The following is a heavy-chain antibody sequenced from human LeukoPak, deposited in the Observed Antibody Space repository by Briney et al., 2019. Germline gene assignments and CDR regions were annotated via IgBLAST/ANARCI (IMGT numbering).Heavy chain of an antibody. V-gene: IGHV4-59*02. D-gene: IGHD2-2*02. CDR1: GGSVTTYY. J-gene: IGHJ4*02. CDR2: IYDSGGT. CDR3: ARVVGRYCSSTSCYIDY. Sequence: KSSETLSLTCTVSGGSVTTYYWSWIRQPPGKGLEWIGYIYDSGGTNYNPSLKSRVTISEDTSKRQFSLKLRSVTAADTAVYYCARVVGRYCSSTSCYIDYWGQGTLVTVSS.